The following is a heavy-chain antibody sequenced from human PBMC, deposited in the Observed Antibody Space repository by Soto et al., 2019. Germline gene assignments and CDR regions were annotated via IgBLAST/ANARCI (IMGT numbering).Heavy chain of an antibody. D-gene: IGHD3-22*01. Sequence: GGSLRLSCAASGFTFGSYAMHWVRQAPGKGLEWVAVISYDGSNKYYADSVKGRFTISRDNSKNTLYLQMNSLRAEDTAVYYCAREGDSSGYCFDYWGQGTLVTVSS. CDR3: AREGDSSGYCFDY. V-gene: IGHV3-30-3*01. J-gene: IGHJ4*02. CDR1: GFTFGSYA. CDR2: ISYDGSNK.